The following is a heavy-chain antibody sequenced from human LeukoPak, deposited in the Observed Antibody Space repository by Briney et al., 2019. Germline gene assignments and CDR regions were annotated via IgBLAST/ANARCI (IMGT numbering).Heavy chain of an antibody. D-gene: IGHD4-17*01. V-gene: IGHV3-66*01. CDR1: GLTVSSNY. J-gene: IGHJ4*02. Sequence: PGGSLRLSCAASGLTVSSNYMSWVRQAPGKGLEWVSVIYSGGSTYYAVSVKGRFTISRDNSKNTLYLQMNNLRAEDTAVYYCASTMTTGQYYFDYWGQGTLVTVSS. CDR3: ASTMTTGQYYFDY. CDR2: IYSGGST.